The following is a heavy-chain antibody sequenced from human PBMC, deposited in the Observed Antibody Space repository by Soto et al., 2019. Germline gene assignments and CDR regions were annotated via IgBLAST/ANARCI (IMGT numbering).Heavy chain of an antibody. V-gene: IGHV4-34*01. CDR1: GGSFSGYY. D-gene: IGHD6-19*01. CDR2: INHSGNT. Sequence: TCGVYGGSFSGYYWSWFRQPPGKGLEWIGEINHSGNTNYNPSLKSRVTISVDTSKNQFSLKLSSVTAADTAVYYCARGLGSGWYGYWGQGTLVTVSS. CDR3: ARGLGSGWYGY. J-gene: IGHJ4*02.